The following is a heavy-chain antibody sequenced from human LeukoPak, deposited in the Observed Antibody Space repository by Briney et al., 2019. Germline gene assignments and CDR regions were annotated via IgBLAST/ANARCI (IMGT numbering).Heavy chain of an antibody. V-gene: IGHV3-30*18. J-gene: IGHJ3*01. CDR1: GFTFSSYE. CDR3: AKVHLRIEIYAFDV. CDR2: ISYDGSNK. Sequence: AGGSLRFSCAASGFTFSSYEMNWVRQAPGKGLEWVAFISYDGSNKDYAESVKGRFTISRDNSKNTLFLQMNSLRVEDTAVYYCAKVHLRIEIYAFDVWGQGTMVTVSS. D-gene: IGHD1-26*01.